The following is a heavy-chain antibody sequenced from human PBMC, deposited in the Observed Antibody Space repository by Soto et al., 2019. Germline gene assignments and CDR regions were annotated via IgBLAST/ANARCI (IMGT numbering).Heavy chain of an antibody. J-gene: IGHJ4*02. D-gene: IGHD4-17*01. CDR1: GFTFSSHA. CDR3: ARSSTTVITEVLVY. V-gene: IGHV3-23*01. Sequence: GGSLRLSCAASGFTFSSHAMNWVRQAPGKGLEWVSVISGSGGSTYYADSVKGRFTISRDNSKNTLYLQMNTLRAEDTAIYYCARSSTTVITEVLVYWGQGTLVTVS. CDR2: ISGSGGST.